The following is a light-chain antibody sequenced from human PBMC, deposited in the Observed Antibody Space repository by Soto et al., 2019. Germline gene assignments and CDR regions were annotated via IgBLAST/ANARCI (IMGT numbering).Light chain of an antibody. V-gene: IGKV3D-15*01. J-gene: IGKJ3*01. CDR1: QSVSSN. CDR2: DAS. Sequence: EIVMTQSPATLSVSPGERATLSCRARQSVSSNLAWYQQKPGQAPRLLVYDASIRATGIPARFSGSGSGTEFTLTISSLQSEDFGVYYCQQYNNWPFTFGPGTKVDIK. CDR3: QQYNNWPFT.